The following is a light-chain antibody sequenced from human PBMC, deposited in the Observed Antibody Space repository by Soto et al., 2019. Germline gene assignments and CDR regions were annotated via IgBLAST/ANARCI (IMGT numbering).Light chain of an antibody. CDR2: WAS. Sequence: DIVMTQSPDSLAVSLGERATINCKSSQSVLYSSNNKNYLAWYQQKPRQPPKLLIYWASTRESGVPDRFSGSGLGTDFTLTISGLQAEDVAVYYCQQYYSTPLAFGQGPRWKSN. V-gene: IGKV4-1*01. CDR1: QSVLYSSNNKNY. J-gene: IGKJ1*01. CDR3: QQYYSTPLA.